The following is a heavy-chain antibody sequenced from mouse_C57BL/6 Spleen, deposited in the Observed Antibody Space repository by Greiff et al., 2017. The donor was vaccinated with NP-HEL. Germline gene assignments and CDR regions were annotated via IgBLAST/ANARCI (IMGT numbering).Heavy chain of an antibody. CDR2: IDPENGDT. J-gene: IGHJ2*01. D-gene: IGHD1-1*01. V-gene: IGHV14-4*01. CDR1: GFNIKDDY. CDR3: TTEVTTVVDYVDY. Sequence: VQLKQSGAELVRPGASVKLSCTASGFNIKDDYMHWVKQRPEQGLEWIGWIDPENGDTEYASKFQGKATITADTSSNTAYLQLSSLTSEDTAVYYCTTEVTTVVDYVDYWGQGTTLTVSS.